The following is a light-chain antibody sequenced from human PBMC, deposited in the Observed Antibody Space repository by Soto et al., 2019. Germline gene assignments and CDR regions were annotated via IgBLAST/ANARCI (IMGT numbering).Light chain of an antibody. V-gene: IGLV2-14*02. J-gene: IGLJ1*01. Sequence: QSALTQPASVSGSRGQSITISCTGTSSNVGSYNFVSWYRQYPGKAPELIIYEVSQRPSTFFNRFSGSKSGNTASLTISGLQSDDEADYYCSSYTGSSTLYVFGTGTKLTVL. CDR2: EVS. CDR1: SSNVGSYNF. CDR3: SSYTGSSTLYV.